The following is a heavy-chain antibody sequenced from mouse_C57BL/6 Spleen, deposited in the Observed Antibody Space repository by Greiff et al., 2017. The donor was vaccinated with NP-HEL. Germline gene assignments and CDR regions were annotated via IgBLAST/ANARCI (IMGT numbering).Heavy chain of an antibody. CDR1: GYTFTSYW. J-gene: IGHJ1*03. CDR3: ARSTVVATGYFDV. CDR2: IDPSDSYT. D-gene: IGHD1-1*01. V-gene: IGHV1-50*01. Sequence: VQLQQPGAELVKPGASVKLSCKASGYTFTSYWMQWVKQRPGQGLEWIGEIDPSDSYTNYNQKFKGKATLTVDTSASTAYMQLSSLTSEDSAVYYCARSTVVATGYFDVWGTGTTVTVSS.